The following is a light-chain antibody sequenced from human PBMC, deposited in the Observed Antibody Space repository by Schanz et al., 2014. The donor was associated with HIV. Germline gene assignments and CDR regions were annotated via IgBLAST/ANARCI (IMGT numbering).Light chain of an antibody. CDR2: NNN. CDR3: AAWDDSLNGRFV. CDR1: SSNIGRNT. J-gene: IGLJ1*01. V-gene: IGLV1-44*01. Sequence: QSVLTQPPSASGTPGQRVTFSCSGSSSNIGRNTVNWLLHLPGTAPKLLIYNNNQRPSGVPDRFSGSKSGTSASLAISGLQSEDEADYYCAAWDDSLNGRFVFGTGTKVTV.